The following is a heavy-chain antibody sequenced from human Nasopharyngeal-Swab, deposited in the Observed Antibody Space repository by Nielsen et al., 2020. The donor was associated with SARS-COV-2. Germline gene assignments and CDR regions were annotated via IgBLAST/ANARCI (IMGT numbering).Heavy chain of an antibody. CDR3: AKDEGGYDSSGYYYYYYYYMDV. CDR2: ISISGNPT. D-gene: IGHD3-22*01. Sequence: WIRQPPGKGLEWVSTISISGNPTYYADSVKGRFTISRDNSKNTLYLQMNSLRAEDTAVYYCAKDEGGYDSSGYYYYYYYYMDVWGKGTTVTVSS. V-gene: IGHV3-23*01. J-gene: IGHJ6*03.